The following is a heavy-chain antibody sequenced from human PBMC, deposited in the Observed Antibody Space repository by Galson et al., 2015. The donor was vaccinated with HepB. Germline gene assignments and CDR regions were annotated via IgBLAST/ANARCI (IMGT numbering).Heavy chain of an antibody. CDR3: AHTIVPASIGTFDY. CDR1: GFSFSSYG. J-gene: IGHJ4*02. Sequence: SLRLSCAASGFSFSSYGMHWVRQAPGKGLEWVALISYDGSKKYYADSVKGRFIVSRDNSMNTLYLQLNSLRAEDTATYYCAHTIVPASIGTFDYWGQGTLVTVSS. V-gene: IGHV3-30*03. CDR2: ISYDGSKK. D-gene: IGHD2-2*02.